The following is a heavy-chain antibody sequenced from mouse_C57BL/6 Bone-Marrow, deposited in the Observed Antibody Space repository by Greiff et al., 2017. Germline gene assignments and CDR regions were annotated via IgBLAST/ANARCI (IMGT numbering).Heavy chain of an antibody. Sequence: VQLQQSGAELVRPGTSVKMSCKASGYTFTNYWIGWAKQRPGHGLEWIGDIYPGGGYTNYNEKFKGKANLTADKSSSPAYMQFSSLTSEDSAIYYCAVYSNWYFDVWGTGTTVTVSA. CDR2: IYPGGGYT. J-gene: IGHJ1*03. CDR3: AVYSNWYFDV. D-gene: IGHD2-5*01. CDR1: GYTFTNYW. V-gene: IGHV1-63*01.